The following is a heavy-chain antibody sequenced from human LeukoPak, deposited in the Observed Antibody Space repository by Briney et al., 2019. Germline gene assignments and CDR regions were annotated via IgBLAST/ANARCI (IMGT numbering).Heavy chain of an antibody. V-gene: IGHV3-30*02. CDR3: AKDGYNYSDY. CDR2: IRYDGSNK. CDR1: GFTFSNYG. J-gene: IGHJ4*02. D-gene: IGHD5-24*01. Sequence: GGSLRLSCAACGFTFSNYGMHWLRQAPGKGLEWVAFIRYDGSNKDYADSVKGRFTISRDNSKNTLYLQMNSLRAEDTAVYYCAKDGYNYSDYWGQGTLVTASS.